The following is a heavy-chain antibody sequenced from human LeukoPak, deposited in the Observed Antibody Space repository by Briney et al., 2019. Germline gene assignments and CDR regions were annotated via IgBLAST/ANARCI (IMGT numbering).Heavy chain of an antibody. V-gene: IGHV3-15*01. CDR3: TTGGYD. J-gene: IGHJ4*02. CDR2: IKSKTDGETT. Sequence: GGSLRLSCAASGFTFSSYSMNWVRQAPGKGLEWVGRIKSKTDGETTDYAAPVKGRFTISRDDSRNTLYLQMNSLKTEDTAVYYCTTGGYDWGQGTLVAVSS. D-gene: IGHD5-12*01. CDR1: GFTFSSYS.